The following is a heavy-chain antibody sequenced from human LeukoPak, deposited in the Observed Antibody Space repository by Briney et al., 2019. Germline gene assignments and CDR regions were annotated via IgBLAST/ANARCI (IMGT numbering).Heavy chain of an antibody. Sequence: PGGSLRLSCAASGFTFSSYAMSWVRQAPGKGLEWVSAISGSGGSTYYADSVKGRFTISRDNAKNSLYLQMNSLRAEDTAVYYCARVRPKSDYYYDSSGYIGAFDIWGQGTMVTVSS. CDR2: ISGSGGST. V-gene: IGHV3-23*01. CDR1: GFTFSSYA. J-gene: IGHJ3*02. CDR3: ARVRPKSDYYYDSSGYIGAFDI. D-gene: IGHD3-22*01.